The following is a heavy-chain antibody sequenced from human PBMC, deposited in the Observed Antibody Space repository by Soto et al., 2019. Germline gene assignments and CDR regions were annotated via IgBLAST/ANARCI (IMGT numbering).Heavy chain of an antibody. CDR2: ISYDGSDK. CDR3: AKERRYSFDALDL. CDR1: GFTFNFYG. D-gene: IGHD5-18*01. J-gene: IGHJ3*01. Sequence: QVQLVESGGGVVQPGRSLTLSCDASGFTFNFYGMHWVRQAPGKGLEWVAVISYDGSDKYYADSVRGRFTISRDNTKNTVRLQMNSLRGEDTAVYYCAKERRYSFDALDLWGQGTLVTVSS. V-gene: IGHV3-30*18.